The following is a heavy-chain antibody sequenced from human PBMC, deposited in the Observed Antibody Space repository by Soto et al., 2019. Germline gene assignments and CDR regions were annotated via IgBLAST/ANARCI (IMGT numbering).Heavy chain of an antibody. J-gene: IGHJ4*02. CDR1: GGTFSSYA. V-gene: IGHV1-69*13. CDR2: IIPIFGTA. Sequence: SVKVSFKASGGTFSSYAISWVRQAPGQGLEWMGGIIPIFGTANYAQKFQGRVTITADESTSTAYMELSSLRSEDTAVYYCARGRAGTSYFDYWGQGTLVTVSS. D-gene: IGHD1-7*01. CDR3: ARGRAGTSYFDY.